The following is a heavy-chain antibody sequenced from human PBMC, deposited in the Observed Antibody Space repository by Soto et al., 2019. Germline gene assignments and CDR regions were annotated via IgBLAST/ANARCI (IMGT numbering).Heavy chain of an antibody. CDR3: ARESGSYGDYYYYYGMDV. CDR2: IGTAGDT. CDR1: GFTFSSYD. J-gene: IGHJ6*02. D-gene: IGHD1-26*01. Sequence: EVQLVECGGGLVQPGGSLRLSCAASGFTFSSYDMHWVRQATGKGLEWVSAIGTAGDTYYPGSVKGRFTISRENAKNSLYLQMNSLRAGDTAVYYCARESGSYGDYYYYYGMDVWGQGTTVTVSS. V-gene: IGHV3-13*04.